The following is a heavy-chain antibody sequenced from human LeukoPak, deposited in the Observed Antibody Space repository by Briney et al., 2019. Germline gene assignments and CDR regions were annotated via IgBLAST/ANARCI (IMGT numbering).Heavy chain of an antibody. V-gene: IGHV1-69*13. CDR1: GGTFSSYP. J-gene: IGHJ4*02. Sequence: ASVKVSCKASGGTFSSYPISWVRQAPGQGLEWMGEITPIFGTPDYAQKFQGRVTITADESTTTAYMELSSLTSEDTAIYYCARNSRVVSTPGLNYWGQGALVTVSS. CDR2: ITPIFGTP. D-gene: IGHD4-23*01. CDR3: ARNSRVVSTPGLNY.